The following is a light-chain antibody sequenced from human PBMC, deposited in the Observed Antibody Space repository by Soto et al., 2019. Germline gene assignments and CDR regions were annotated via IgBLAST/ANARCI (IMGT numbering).Light chain of an antibody. J-gene: IGKJ2*01. CDR3: QQYESTPPT. CDR2: WAS. CDR1: QSVLYSSNNKKY. Sequence: DIVMTQSPDSLAVSLGERATINCKSSQSVLYSSNNKKYLAWYQQRPGQPPKLLIYWASTRESGVPDRFSGSGSGTDFTLTINSLQAEDVAVYYCQQYESTPPTFGQGTKLEIK. V-gene: IGKV4-1*01.